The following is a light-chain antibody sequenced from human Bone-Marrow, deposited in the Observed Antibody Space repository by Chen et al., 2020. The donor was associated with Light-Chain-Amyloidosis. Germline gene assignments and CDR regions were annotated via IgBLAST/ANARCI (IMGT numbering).Light chain of an antibody. Sequence: EIVLTQSPATLSLSPGERATLSCRASQSVTSYLAWYQQRPGQAPRLLNYDASSRATGIPARFSGSGSGTDFTLTISSLEPEDFAVYYCQQRSNWPPSFGGGTKVEI. CDR1: QSVTSY. V-gene: IGKV3-11*01. CDR2: DAS. J-gene: IGKJ4*01. CDR3: QQRSNWPPS.